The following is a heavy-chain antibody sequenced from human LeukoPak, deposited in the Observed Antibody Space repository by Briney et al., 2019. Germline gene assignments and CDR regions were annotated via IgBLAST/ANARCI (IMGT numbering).Heavy chain of an antibody. D-gene: IGHD2-2*01. CDR2: IYTSGST. CDR1: GGSISSYS. J-gene: IGHJ3*02. V-gene: IGHV4-4*07. CDR3: AREDIVVVPAAVGAFDI. Sequence: PSETLSLTCTVSGGSISSYSWSWIRQPAGKGLEWIGRIYTSGSTNYNPSLKSLVTMSVDTSKNQFSLKLSSVTAADTAVYYCAREDIVVVPAAVGAFDIWGQGTMVTVSS.